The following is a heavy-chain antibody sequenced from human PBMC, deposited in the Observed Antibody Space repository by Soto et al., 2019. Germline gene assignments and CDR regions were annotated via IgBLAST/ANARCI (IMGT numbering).Heavy chain of an antibody. V-gene: IGHV3-30-3*01. CDR2: ISYDGSNK. CDR3: ARDLLTMIVVTERYFDY. D-gene: IGHD3-22*01. Sequence: QVQLVESGGGVVQPGRSLRLSCAASGFTFSSYAMHWVRQAPGKGLEWVAVISYDGSNKYYADSVKGRFTISRDNSKNKLYLQMNSLRAEDTAVYYCARDLLTMIVVTERYFDYWGQGTLVTVSS. CDR1: GFTFSSYA. J-gene: IGHJ4*02.